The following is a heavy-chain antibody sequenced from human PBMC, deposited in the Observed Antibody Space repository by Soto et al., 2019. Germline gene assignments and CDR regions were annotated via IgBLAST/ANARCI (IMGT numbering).Heavy chain of an antibody. Sequence: GGSLRLSCAASGFTFITYAMSWVRLAPGKGLEWVSAISGSGDNTYYADYVKGRFTISRDNSKNTLYLQMNSLRAEDTALYYCTKDRHPDGIWTFDFWGQGTLVTVSS. V-gene: IGHV3-23*01. CDR3: TKDRHPDGIWTFDF. CDR2: ISGSGDNT. CDR1: GFTFITYA. J-gene: IGHJ4*02. D-gene: IGHD3-9*01.